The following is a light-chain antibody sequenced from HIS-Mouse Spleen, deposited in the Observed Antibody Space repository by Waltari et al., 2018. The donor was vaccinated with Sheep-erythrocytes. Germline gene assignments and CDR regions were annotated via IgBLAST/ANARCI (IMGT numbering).Light chain of an antibody. Sequence: QSALTQPASVSGSPGQSLTLSCTGTSSDVGGYNYVPWYQQHPGKAPKLMIYDVSNRPSGVSNRFSGSKSGNTASLTISGLQAEDEADYYCSSYTSSSTRVFGGGTKLTVL. CDR1: SSDVGGYNY. V-gene: IGLV2-14*03. CDR2: DVS. CDR3: SSYTSSSTRV. J-gene: IGLJ3*02.